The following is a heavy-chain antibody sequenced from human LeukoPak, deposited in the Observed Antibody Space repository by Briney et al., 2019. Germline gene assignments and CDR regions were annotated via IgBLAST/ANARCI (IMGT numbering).Heavy chain of an antibody. J-gene: IGHJ6*03. Sequence: ASVNVSCKASGYTFTSYGISWVRQAPGQGLEWMGWISAYNGNTNYAQELQGRVTTTTDTSTSTAYMELRSLRTDDTAVYHCARDHYSSGWYGGSYYYYMDVSGKGTTVTISS. V-gene: IGHV1-18*01. CDR2: ISAYNGNT. CDR3: ARDHYSSGWYGGSYYYYMDV. D-gene: IGHD6-19*01. CDR1: GYTFTSYG.